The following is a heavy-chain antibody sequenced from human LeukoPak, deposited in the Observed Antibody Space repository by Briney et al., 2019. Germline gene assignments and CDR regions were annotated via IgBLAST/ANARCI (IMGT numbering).Heavy chain of an antibody. CDR1: GFTFSTYE. CDR3: ARGAPDYGDYPRLFDY. J-gene: IGHJ4*02. CDR2: ISSSATTI. V-gene: IGHV3-48*03. Sequence: GGSLRLSCAASGFTFSTYEMNWFRQAPGKGLEWVSYISSSATTIYYADSVKGRSTISRDSSKNSLYLQMNSLRADDTALYYCARGAPDYGDYPRLFDYWGQGTLATVSS. D-gene: IGHD4-17*01.